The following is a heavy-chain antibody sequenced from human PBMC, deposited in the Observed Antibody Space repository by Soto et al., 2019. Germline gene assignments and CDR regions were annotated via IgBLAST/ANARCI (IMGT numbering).Heavy chain of an antibody. Sequence: ASVKVSCKASGYTFTSYGISWVRQAPGQGLEWMGWISAYNGNTNYAQKLQGRVTMTTDTSTSTAYLELRSLRSDDTAGYYLARDTHSGSYYRAIKVNWFDPWGQGTLVTVSS. V-gene: IGHV1-18*01. J-gene: IGHJ5*02. CDR2: ISAYNGNT. CDR1: GYTFTSYG. D-gene: IGHD3-10*01. CDR3: ARDTHSGSYYRAIKVNWFDP.